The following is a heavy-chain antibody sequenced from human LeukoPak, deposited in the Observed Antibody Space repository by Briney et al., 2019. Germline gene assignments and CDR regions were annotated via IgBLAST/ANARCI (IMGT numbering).Heavy chain of an antibody. CDR1: GGSISSSSYY. D-gene: IGHD3-10*01. J-gene: IGHJ6*03. V-gene: IGHV4-39*01. Sequence: SETLSLTYTVSGGSISSSSYYWGWIRQPPGKGLEWIGSIYYSGSTYYNPSLKSRVTISVDTSKNQFSLKLSSVTAADTAVYYCARHMYYGSGSTKYYYYYYMDVWGKGTTVTISS. CDR2: IYYSGST. CDR3: ARHMYYGSGSTKYYYYYYMDV.